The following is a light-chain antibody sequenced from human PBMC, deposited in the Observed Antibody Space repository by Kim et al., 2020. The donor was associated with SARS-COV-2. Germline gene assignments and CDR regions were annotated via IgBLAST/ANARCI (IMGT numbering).Light chain of an antibody. V-gene: IGLV1-44*01. CDR3: AAWDDSLNGSV. CDR1: RCNIGINV. Sequence: GKRVTHACSGSRCNIGINVVNCYQHLPGTAPKLLICSNDYRPSGVPARFSGSKSGTSASLDISGLQSEDEADYYCAAWDDSLNGSVFGGGTQLTVL. CDR2: SND. J-gene: IGLJ3*02.